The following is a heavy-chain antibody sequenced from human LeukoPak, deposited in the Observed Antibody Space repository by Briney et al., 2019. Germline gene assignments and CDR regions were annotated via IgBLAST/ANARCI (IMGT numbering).Heavy chain of an antibody. D-gene: IGHD6-13*01. CDR2: IYYSGST. CDR1: GGSISSYY. CDR3: AGGDIAAAGTFDY. V-gene: IGHV4-59*01. Sequence: SETLSLTCTVSGGSISSYYWSWIRQPPGKGLEWIGYIYYSGSTNYNPSLKSRVAISVDTSKNQFSLKLSSVTAADTAVYYCAGGDIAAAGTFDYWGQGTLVTVSS. J-gene: IGHJ4*02.